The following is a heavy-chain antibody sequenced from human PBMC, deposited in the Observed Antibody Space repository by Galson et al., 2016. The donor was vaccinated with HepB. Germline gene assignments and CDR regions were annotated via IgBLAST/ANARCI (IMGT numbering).Heavy chain of an antibody. J-gene: IGHJ4*02. CDR1: GFTLSGHG. D-gene: IGHD6-13*01. CDR3: ARALGSSWRSGSFDF. CDR2: IWYDGRNK. V-gene: IGHV3-33*01. Sequence: SLRLSCAVSGFTLSGHGLHWVRQAPGTGLEWVEIIWYDGRNKYYADSVKERFTISRDTSKNTLYLQMNSLTAEDTAVYYCARALGSSWRSGSFDFWGQGSLVTVSS.